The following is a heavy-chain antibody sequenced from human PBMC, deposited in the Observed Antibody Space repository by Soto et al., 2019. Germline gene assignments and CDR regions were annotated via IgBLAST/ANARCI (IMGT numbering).Heavy chain of an antibody. CDR2: IYYSGST. CDR3: ARRGHTYYYDSSGPSLSTYYFDY. CDR1: GGSISSGDYY. V-gene: IGHV4-30-4*01. D-gene: IGHD3-22*01. Sequence: TLSLTCTVSGGSISSGDYYWSWIRQPPGKGLEWIGYIYYSGSTYYNPSLKSRVTISVDTSKNQFSLKLSSVTAADTAVYYCARRGHTYYYDSSGPSLSTYYFDYWGQGTLVTVSS. J-gene: IGHJ4*02.